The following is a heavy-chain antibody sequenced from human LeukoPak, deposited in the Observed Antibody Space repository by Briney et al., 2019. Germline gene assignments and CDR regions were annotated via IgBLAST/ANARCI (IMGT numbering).Heavy chain of an antibody. CDR3: ARDSAGNDY. CDR2: IKQDGSEK. D-gene: IGHD6-13*01. CDR1: GFIFNTYG. J-gene: IGHJ4*02. Sequence: GGSLRLSCAISGFIFNTYGMNWVRQAPGKGLEWVANIKQDGSEKYYVDSVKGRFTISRDNAKNSLYLQMNSLRAEDTAMYYCARDSAGNDYWGQGTLVTVSS. V-gene: IGHV3-7*01.